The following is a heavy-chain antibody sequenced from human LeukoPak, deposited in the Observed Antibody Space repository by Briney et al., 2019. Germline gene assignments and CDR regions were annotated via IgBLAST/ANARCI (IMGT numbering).Heavy chain of an antibody. J-gene: IGHJ4*02. CDR2: MSYDGSNK. Sequence: GGSLRLSCAASGFTFSSYGMHWVRQAPGKGLEWVAVMSYDGSNKYYADSVKGRFTISRDNSKNTLYLQMNSLRAEDTAVYYCAKDGNRYGIAAAALNWGQGTLVTVSS. D-gene: IGHD6-13*01. CDR3: AKDGNRYGIAAAALN. CDR1: GFTFSSYG. V-gene: IGHV3-30*18.